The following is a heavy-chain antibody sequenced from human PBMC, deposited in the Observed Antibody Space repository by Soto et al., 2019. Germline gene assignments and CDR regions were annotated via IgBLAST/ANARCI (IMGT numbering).Heavy chain of an antibody. D-gene: IGHD4-4*01. CDR2: IYYSGST. CDR3: ATNYAYYYYYGMDV. V-gene: IGHV4-39*01. Sequence: SEALSLSCTVSGGSISSSSYYWGWIRQPPGKGLEWIGSIYYSGSTYYNPSLKSRVTISVDTSKNQFSLKLSSVTAADTAVYYCATNYAYYYYYGMDVWGQGTTVTVSS. J-gene: IGHJ6*02. CDR1: GGSISSSSYY.